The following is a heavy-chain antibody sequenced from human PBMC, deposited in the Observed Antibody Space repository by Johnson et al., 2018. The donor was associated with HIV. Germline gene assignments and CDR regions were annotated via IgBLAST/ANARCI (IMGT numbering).Heavy chain of an antibody. CDR3: ARELYVILPGSPGAFEI. Sequence: QVQLVESGGGVVQPGMSLRVSCAASGFTFSSYAMHWVRQAPGRGLEWVAVMSYDGSNKYYADSVKGRFTISRDNSKNTLYLQMKCLRAEDTALYYCARELYVILPGSPGAFEIWGQGTMVTVSS. V-gene: IGHV3-30*04. CDR1: GFTFSSYA. CDR2: MSYDGSNK. D-gene: IGHD3-9*01. J-gene: IGHJ3*02.